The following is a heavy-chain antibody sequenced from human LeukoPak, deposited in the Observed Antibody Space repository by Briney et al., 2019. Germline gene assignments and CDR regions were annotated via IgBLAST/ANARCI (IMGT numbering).Heavy chain of an antibody. D-gene: IGHD3-22*01. V-gene: IGHV1-18*01. CDR2: VSTYTGNT. J-gene: IGHJ4*02. CDR1: GYTFTSYG. CDR3: ATQLSSGWPLRHLPFDY. Sequence: ASVKVSCKASGYTFTSYGISWVRQAPGQGLEWMGWVSTYTGNTNYAQKFQGRVTMTTDTTTSTAYMELRSLRSDDTAVYYCATQLSSGWPLRHLPFDYWGQGTLVTVSS.